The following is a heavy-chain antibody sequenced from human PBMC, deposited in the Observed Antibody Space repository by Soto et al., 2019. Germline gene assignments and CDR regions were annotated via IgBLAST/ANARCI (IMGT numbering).Heavy chain of an antibody. CDR3: AREGGYSYGYVRYFDY. CDR1: GGSISSGGYY. D-gene: IGHD5-18*01. Sequence: LSLTCTVSGGSISSGGYYWSWIRQHPGKGLEWIGYIYYSGSTYYNPSLKSRVTISVDTSKNQFSLKLSSVTAADTAVYYCAREGGYSYGYVRYFDYWGQGTLVTVSS. CDR2: IYYSGST. J-gene: IGHJ4*02. V-gene: IGHV4-31*03.